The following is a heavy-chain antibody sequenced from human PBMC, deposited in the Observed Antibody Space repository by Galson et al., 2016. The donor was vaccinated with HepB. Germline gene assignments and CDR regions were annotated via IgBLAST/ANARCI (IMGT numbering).Heavy chain of an antibody. Sequence: VKVSCKASGGTFTIYTITWVRQAPGQGLEWMGRIIPILGVANYAQKFQGRVTITADKSTNTAYMELSSLRSEDTAVYYCARVEDRSIASPFDYWGQGTLVTVSS. CDR1: GGTFTIYT. CDR2: IIPILGVA. CDR3: ARVEDRSIASPFDY. D-gene: IGHD6-6*01. V-gene: IGHV1-69*02. J-gene: IGHJ4*02.